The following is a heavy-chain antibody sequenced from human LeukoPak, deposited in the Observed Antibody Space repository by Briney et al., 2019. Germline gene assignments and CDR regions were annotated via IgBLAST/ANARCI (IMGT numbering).Heavy chain of an antibody. J-gene: IGHJ4*02. CDR3: AKDYGDYPTYYFDY. CDR1: GFTFDDYA. Sequence: GRSLRLXCAASGFTFDDYAMHWVRLAPGKGLESVSGISWNSGSIGYADSVKGRFTISRDNAKNSLYLQMNSLRAEDMALYYCAKDYGDYPTYYFDYWGQGTLVTVSS. V-gene: IGHV3-9*03. CDR2: ISWNSGSI. D-gene: IGHD4-17*01.